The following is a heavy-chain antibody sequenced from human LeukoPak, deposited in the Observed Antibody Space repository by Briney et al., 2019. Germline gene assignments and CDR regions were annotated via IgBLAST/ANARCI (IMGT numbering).Heavy chain of an antibody. CDR1: GFTFSNAW. D-gene: IGHD6-13*01. J-gene: IGHJ4*02. Sequence: AGGSLRLSCAASGFTFSNAWMSWVRQAPGKGPEWVGRIKSKTDGGTPDYAAPVKGRFTISRDDSKNTLYLQMNSLKTEDTAVYYCTGVSRSSWYDYWGQGTLVTVSS. V-gene: IGHV3-15*01. CDR3: TGVSRSSWYDY. CDR2: IKSKTDGGTP.